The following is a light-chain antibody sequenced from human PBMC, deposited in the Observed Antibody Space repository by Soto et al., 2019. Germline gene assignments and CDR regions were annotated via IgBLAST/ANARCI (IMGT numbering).Light chain of an antibody. CDR1: QSVSARY. J-gene: IGKJ1*01. Sequence: EIVLTQSPGTLSLSPGGRANLSCRASQSVSARYLAWYHQKPGQAPRLLIFGASDRATGIPDRFSGSGSGTDFTLTISRLEPEDFAVYYCQQYGSSGTFGQGTKVDIK. CDR2: GAS. V-gene: IGKV3-20*01. CDR3: QQYGSSGT.